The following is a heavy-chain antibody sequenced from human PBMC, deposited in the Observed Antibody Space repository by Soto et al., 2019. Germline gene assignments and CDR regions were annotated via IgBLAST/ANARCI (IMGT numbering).Heavy chain of an antibody. V-gene: IGHV1-24*01. J-gene: IGHJ4*02. CDR2: LDPEDGET. D-gene: IGHD3-22*01. CDR1: GYTLTELS. Sequence: QVQLVQSGAEVKKPGASVKVSCKVSGYTLTELSMHWLRKPPGKGLEWMGGLDPEDGETIYAQKFQGRVTMTEDTSTDTAYMELSSLRSEDTAVYYCATWYYYDSSGEIDYWGQGTLVTVSS. CDR3: ATWYYYDSSGEIDY.